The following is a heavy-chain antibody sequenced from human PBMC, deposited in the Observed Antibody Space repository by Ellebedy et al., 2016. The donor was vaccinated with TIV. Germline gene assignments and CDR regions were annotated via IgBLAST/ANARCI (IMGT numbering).Heavy chain of an antibody. J-gene: IGHJ5*02. Sequence: MPSETLSLTCTVSGGSISNSDYYWNWIRQPPGKGLEWIGSLYYSGSAYYNPSLKSRVTVSVDTSKNQFSLHLSSVTAADTAVYYCARDPALPRGRFDTWGQGTLVTVSS. CDR3: ARDPALPRGRFDT. CDR1: GGSISNSDYY. CDR2: LYYSGSA. V-gene: IGHV4-39*07.